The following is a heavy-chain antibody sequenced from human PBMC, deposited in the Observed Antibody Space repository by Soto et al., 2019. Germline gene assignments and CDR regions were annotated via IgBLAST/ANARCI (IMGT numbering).Heavy chain of an antibody. Sequence: SETLSLTCTVSGGSISSYYWSWIRQPPGKGLEWIGYIYYSGSTNYNPSLKSRVTISVDTSKNQFSLKLSSVTAADTAVYYCARSDRRNWGQGTLVTVSS. CDR3: ARSDRRN. V-gene: IGHV4-59*01. CDR2: IYYSGST. J-gene: IGHJ4*02. CDR1: GGSISSYY.